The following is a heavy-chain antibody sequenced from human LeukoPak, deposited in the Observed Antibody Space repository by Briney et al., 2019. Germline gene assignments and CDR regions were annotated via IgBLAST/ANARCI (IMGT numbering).Heavy chain of an antibody. CDR3: AKAFDMIVAYYFDY. J-gene: IGHJ4*02. CDR2: ISGSGGST. CDR1: GFTFSSYA. V-gene: IGHV3-23*01. D-gene: IGHD3-22*01. Sequence: GGSLRLSCAASGFTFSSYAMSWVRQAPGKGLEWVSAISGSGGSTYYADSVKGRLTISRDNSKNTLYLQMNSLRAEDTAVYYCAKAFDMIVAYYFDYWGQGTLVTVSS.